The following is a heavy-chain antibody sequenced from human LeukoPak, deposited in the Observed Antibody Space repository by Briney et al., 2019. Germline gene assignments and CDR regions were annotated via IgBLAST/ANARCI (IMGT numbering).Heavy chain of an antibody. J-gene: IGHJ4*02. CDR3: ARDRGYGGKFDY. CDR1: GFTFNNYG. CDR2: ISYDGRNI. Sequence: GKSLRLSCAASGFTFNNYGMHWVRQAPGKGLEWVAVISYDGRNIHYPDSVKGRFTISRDISTDTLWLQMDSLRTEDTAVYYCARDRGYGGKFDYWGQGTLVTVSS. V-gene: IGHV3-30*03. D-gene: IGHD5-18*01.